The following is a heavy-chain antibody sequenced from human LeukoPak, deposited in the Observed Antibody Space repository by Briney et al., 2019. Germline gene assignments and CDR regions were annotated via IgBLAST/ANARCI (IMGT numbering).Heavy chain of an antibody. D-gene: IGHD4-17*01. CDR2: ISYDGSNK. V-gene: IGHV3-30*18. CDR1: GFTFSSYG. Sequence: PGRSLRLSCAASGFTFSSYGMHWVRQAPGKGLEWVAVISYDGSNKYYADSVKGRFTISGDNSKNTLYLQMNSLRAEDTAVYYCAKDKADYVFDYWGQGTLVTVSS. J-gene: IGHJ4*02. CDR3: AKDKADYVFDY.